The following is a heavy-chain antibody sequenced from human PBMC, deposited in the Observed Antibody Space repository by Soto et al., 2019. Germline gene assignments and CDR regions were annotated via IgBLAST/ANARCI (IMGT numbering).Heavy chain of an antibody. CDR1: GFSVSSNY. V-gene: IGHV3-66*04. D-gene: IGHD3-10*01. CDR2: IYSGGNT. Sequence: GGSLRLSCAASGFSVSSNYMTWVRQAPGQGLKYVSVIYSGGNTYYADSVKGRFTISRDNSKNTLYLQMNNVRAEDTAVYYCARRHFYGSDWGQGTLVTVSS. CDR3: ARRHFYGSD. J-gene: IGHJ4*02.